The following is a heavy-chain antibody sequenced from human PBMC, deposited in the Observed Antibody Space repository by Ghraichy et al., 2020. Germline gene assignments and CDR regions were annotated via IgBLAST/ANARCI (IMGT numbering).Heavy chain of an antibody. Sequence: GGSLRLSCAASGFSFSSYWMTWVRQAPGKGLEWVANINQDATDKNYVDSVKGRFTISRDNAKNSLYLQMNSLRAEDTAVYYCARDVGYCADCGGQGTLVTVSS. CDR3: ARDVGYCADC. CDR2: INQDATDK. V-gene: IGHV3-7*01. D-gene: IGHD2-15*01. CDR1: GFSFSSYW. J-gene: IGHJ4*02.